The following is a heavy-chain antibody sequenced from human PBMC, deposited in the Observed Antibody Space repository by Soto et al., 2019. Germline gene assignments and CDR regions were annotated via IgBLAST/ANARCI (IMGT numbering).Heavy chain of an antibody. CDR1: GFTFSSYG. J-gene: IGHJ4*02. CDR3: ARDCAGYSSGWYQRGGFDY. CDR2: IWYDGSNK. Sequence: QVQLVESGGGVVQPGRSLRLSCAASGFTFSSYGMHWVRQAPGKGLEWVAVIWYDGSNKYYADSVMGRFTTSRDNSKNTLYLQMNSLRAEDTAVYYCARDCAGYSSGWYQRGGFDYWGQGTLVTVSS. D-gene: IGHD6-19*01. V-gene: IGHV3-33*01.